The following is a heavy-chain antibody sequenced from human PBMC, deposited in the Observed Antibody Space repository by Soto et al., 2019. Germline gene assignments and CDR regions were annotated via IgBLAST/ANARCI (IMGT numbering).Heavy chain of an antibody. V-gene: IGHV4-39*01. CDR1: CGSISVTDYY. J-gene: IGHJ5*02. CDR2: IYYTGST. CDR3: ARLPRYDFWT. D-gene: IGHD3-3*01. Sequence: SETLSVICTVSCGSISVTDYYWGWFRQTPGKGLEWIGNIYYTGSTYYNPSLKSRLSMSVDMSKSQFSLNLNSVTAADTAVYYCARLPRYDFWTWGQGILVT.